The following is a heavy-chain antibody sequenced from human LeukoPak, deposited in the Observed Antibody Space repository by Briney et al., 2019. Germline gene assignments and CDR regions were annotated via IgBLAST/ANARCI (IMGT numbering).Heavy chain of an antibody. D-gene: IGHD3-10*01. CDR1: GFIFSSYG. CDR3: ARSLRVRGVPDYMDV. V-gene: IGHV3-30*02. Sequence: GGSLRLSCVASGFIFSSYGMHWVRQAPGKGLDWVAFIRYDGSNKYYADSVKGRFTISRDNSKNTLYLQMNSLRAEDTAVYYCARSLRVRGVPDYMDVWGKGTTVTISS. CDR2: IRYDGSNK. J-gene: IGHJ6*03.